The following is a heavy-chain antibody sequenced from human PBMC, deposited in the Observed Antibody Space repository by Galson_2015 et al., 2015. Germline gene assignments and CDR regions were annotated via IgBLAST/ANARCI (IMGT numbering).Heavy chain of an antibody. CDR3: ARDYQETITMIVVVKPGLTFDY. J-gene: IGHJ4*02. D-gene: IGHD3-22*01. V-gene: IGHV3-30-3*01. CDR1: GFTFSSYA. Sequence: SLRLSCAASGFTFSSYAMHWVRQAPGKGLEWVAVISYDGSNKYYADSVKGRFTISRDNSKNTLYLQMNSLRAEDTAVYYCARDYQETITMIVVVKPGLTFDYWGQGTLVTVSS. CDR2: ISYDGSNK.